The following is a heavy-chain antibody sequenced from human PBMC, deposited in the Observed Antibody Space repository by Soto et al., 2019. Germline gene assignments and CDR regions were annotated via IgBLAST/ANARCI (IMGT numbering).Heavy chain of an antibody. CDR3: AREYVRGVYYFDY. Sequence: ASVKVSCKASGYTFTSYYVHWVRQAPGQGLERMGIINARGGTTSNAQQFQGRVTMTTDTSTSTVYMELSSLRSDDTVVYYCAREYVRGVYYFDYWGQGTLVTVSS. D-gene: IGHD3-16*01. CDR1: GYTFTSYY. CDR2: INARGGTT. J-gene: IGHJ4*02. V-gene: IGHV1-46*01.